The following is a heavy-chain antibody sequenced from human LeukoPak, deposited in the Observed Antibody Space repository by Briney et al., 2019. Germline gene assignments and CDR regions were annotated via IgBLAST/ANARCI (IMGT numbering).Heavy chain of an antibody. Sequence: GGTLRLFRAACGFIFSRYSMICVTGARWKGLVGVSSLRGSCTNIFYADSVEGRFTISRDNAKNSLYLQMNSLRAEDTAVYYCARWRYSYGSDYWGQGTLVTVSS. CDR2: LRGSCTNI. CDR1: GFIFSRYS. J-gene: IGHJ4*02. CDR3: ARWRYSYGSDY. V-gene: IGHV3-21*06. D-gene: IGHD5-18*01.